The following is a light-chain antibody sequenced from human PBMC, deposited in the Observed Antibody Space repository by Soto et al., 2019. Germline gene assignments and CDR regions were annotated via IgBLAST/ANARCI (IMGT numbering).Light chain of an antibody. CDR2: KAS. CDR3: QQFNSYWWT. Sequence: DIQMTQSPSTLSASVGERVTITCRASQSVSHFLAWYQQKPGKAPKLLIYKASTLESGVPARFSGSGSGTEFTLTISSLQPDDFGTYYCQQFNSYWWTFXQGTKVDIK. CDR1: QSVSHF. V-gene: IGKV1-5*03. J-gene: IGKJ1*01.